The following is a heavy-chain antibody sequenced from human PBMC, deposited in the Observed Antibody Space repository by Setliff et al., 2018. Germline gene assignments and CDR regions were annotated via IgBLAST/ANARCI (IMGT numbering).Heavy chain of an antibody. CDR2: INWSGGGT. Sequence: GESLKISCAASGFVFGTYGMHWVRQAPGKGLDWVAGINWSGGGTGYADSVKGRFTISRDNAKNSLYLQMNSLRAEDTAVYYCAKDLSSNTAASYFFDLWGRGTQVTVSS. CDR1: GFVFGTYG. CDR3: AKDLSSNTAASYFFDL. V-gene: IGHV3-20*04. J-gene: IGHJ4*02. D-gene: IGHD5-18*01.